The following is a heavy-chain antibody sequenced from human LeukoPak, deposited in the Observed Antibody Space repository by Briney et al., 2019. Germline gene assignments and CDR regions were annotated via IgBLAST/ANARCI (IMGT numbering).Heavy chain of an antibody. D-gene: IGHD3-22*01. V-gene: IGHV3-23*01. J-gene: IGHJ5*02. Sequence: GSLRLSCAASGFTFSSYAMSWVRPAPGKGLEWVSTISGSGGRPYYADSVKGRFTISRANSKNTLYLQMNSLRAEDTAVYYCAKDRHRGYYDSSGYYPWGQGTLVTVSS. CDR2: ISGSGGRP. CDR1: GFTFSSYA. CDR3: AKDRHRGYYDSSGYYP.